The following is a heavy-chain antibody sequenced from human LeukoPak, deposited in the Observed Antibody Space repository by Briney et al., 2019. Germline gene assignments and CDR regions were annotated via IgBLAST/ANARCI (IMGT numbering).Heavy chain of an antibody. CDR1: GFTFSSYS. J-gene: IGHJ5*02. V-gene: IGHV3-21*01. CDR3: ARAAGRYVQYNWFYP. CDR2: ISSSSSYI. Sequence: PGGSLRLSCAASGFTFSSYSMNWVRQAPGKGLEWVSSISSSSSYIYYADSVKGRFTISRDNAKNSLYLQMNSLRAEDTAVYYCARAAGRYVQYNWFYPWGQGTLVTVSS. D-gene: IGHD1-1*01.